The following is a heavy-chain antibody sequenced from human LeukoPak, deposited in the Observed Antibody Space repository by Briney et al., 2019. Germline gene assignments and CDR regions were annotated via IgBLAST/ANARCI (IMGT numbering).Heavy chain of an antibody. V-gene: IGHV1-18*01. Sequence: GASVKVSCKASGYTFTSYGISWVRQAPGQGLEWMGWISAYNGNTNYAQKFQGRVTMTTDTSTSTTYMELRSLRSDDTAVYYCARDLGVTTKDPFEYWGQGTLVTVPS. CDR1: GYTFTSYG. J-gene: IGHJ4*02. CDR2: ISAYNGNT. D-gene: IGHD4-11*01. CDR3: ARDLGVTTKDPFEY.